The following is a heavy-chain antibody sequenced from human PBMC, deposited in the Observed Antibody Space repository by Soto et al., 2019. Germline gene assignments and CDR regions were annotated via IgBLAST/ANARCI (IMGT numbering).Heavy chain of an antibody. CDR3: ARDLPVVGDTAMVTRVPGLYYYYGMDV. Sequence: ASVKVSCKASGYTFTGYYMHWVRQAPGQGLEWMGWINPNSGGTNYAQKFQGWVTMTRDTSISTAYMELSRLRSDDTAVYYCARDLPVVGDTAMVTRVPGLYYYYGMDVWGQGTTVTVSS. CDR2: INPNSGGT. D-gene: IGHD5-18*01. CDR1: GYTFTGYY. J-gene: IGHJ6*02. V-gene: IGHV1-2*04.